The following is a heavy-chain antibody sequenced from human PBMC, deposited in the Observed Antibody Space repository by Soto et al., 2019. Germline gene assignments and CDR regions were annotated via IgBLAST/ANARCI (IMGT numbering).Heavy chain of an antibody. D-gene: IGHD2-15*01. CDR2: ISAYNGNT. Sequence: ASVKVSCKASGYTFTSYGISWVRQAPGQGLEWMGWISAYNGNTNYAQKLQGRVTMTTDTSTSTAYMELRRLRSEDTAVYYCARETSVVAAFDIWGQGTMVTVSS. V-gene: IGHV1-18*01. CDR3: ARETSVVAAFDI. J-gene: IGHJ3*02. CDR1: GYTFTSYG.